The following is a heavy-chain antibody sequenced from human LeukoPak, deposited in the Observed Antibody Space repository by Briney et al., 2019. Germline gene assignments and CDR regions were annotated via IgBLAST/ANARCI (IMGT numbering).Heavy chain of an antibody. CDR1: GGSINSYY. CDR3: ARARAIDWAFDI. Sequence: SETLSLTCTVSGGSINSYYWSWIRQPPGKGLEWIGNIYHSGTTHYNPSLKSRATISVDTSKNQFSLKLSSVTAADTAVYYCARARAIDWAFDIWGQGTMVTVSS. D-gene: IGHD3-9*01. V-gene: IGHV4-59*01. J-gene: IGHJ3*02. CDR2: IYHSGTT.